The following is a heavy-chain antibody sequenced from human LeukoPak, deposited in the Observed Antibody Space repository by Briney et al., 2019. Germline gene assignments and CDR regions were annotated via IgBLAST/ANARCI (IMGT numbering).Heavy chain of an antibody. D-gene: IGHD4-23*01. J-gene: IGHJ4*02. CDR3: AKDRRSDFVGYFDY. CDR1: GFTFSRFG. CDR2: IWYDGSHK. Sequence: PGGSLRLSCVVSGFTFSRFGMHWVRQAPGKGLEWVAYIWYDGSHKYYTDPVKGRFTISRDNSKNTLYLQVNSLRVEDTAVYYCAKDRRSDFVGYFDYWGQGTLVTVSS. V-gene: IGHV3-30*02.